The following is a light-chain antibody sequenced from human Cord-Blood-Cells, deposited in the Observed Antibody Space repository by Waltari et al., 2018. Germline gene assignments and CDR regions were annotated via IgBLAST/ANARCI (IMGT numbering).Light chain of an antibody. CDR1: QTVLYSSNNKNC. Sequence: DIVMTQPRVYLAVSLGARATVNCKSSQTVLYSSNNKNCLAWYQQKPGQPPKLLIYWASSWESGVPDRFSGSGSGTEFTLTISSLQPDDFAAYYCQQYYSTPYSFGQGTKLEIK. V-gene: IGKV4-1*01. CDR3: QQYYSTPYS. CDR2: WAS. J-gene: IGKJ2*03.